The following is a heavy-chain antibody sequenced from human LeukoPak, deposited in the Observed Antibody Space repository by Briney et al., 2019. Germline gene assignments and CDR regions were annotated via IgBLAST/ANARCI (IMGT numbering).Heavy chain of an antibody. CDR2: ISAYNGNT. Sequence: ASVKVSCKASGYTFTSYGISWVRQAPGQGLEWMGWISAYNGNTNYAQKLQGRVTMTTDTSTSTAYMELRSLRSDDTAVDYCARHEEGIQLWSSYYYYYMDVWGKGTTVTVSS. V-gene: IGHV1-18*01. D-gene: IGHD5-18*01. CDR3: ARHEEGIQLWSSYYYYYMDV. CDR1: GYTFTSYG. J-gene: IGHJ6*03.